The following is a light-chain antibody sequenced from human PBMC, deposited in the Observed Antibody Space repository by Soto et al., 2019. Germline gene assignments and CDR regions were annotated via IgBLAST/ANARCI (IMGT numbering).Light chain of an antibody. CDR3: GAWDASLNVYV. CDR1: SSNIGNDY. Sequence: QSVLTQPPSVSAAPGNKVTISCSGSSSNIGNDYVSWYQQLPGTAPKLLIYDNYKRPSGIPDRFSASTSDTSATLGITGLQTGDEADYYCGAWDASLNVYVFGSGTKLTVL. J-gene: IGLJ1*01. V-gene: IGLV1-51*01. CDR2: DNY.